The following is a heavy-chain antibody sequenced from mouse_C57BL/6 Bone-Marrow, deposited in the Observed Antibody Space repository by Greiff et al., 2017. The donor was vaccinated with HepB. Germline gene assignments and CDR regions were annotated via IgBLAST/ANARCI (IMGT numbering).Heavy chain of an antibody. CDR2: IRNKANNHAT. D-gene: IGHD2-2*01. Sequence: EVKLMESGGGLVQPGGSMKLSCAASGFTFSDAWMDWVRQSPEKGLEWVAEIRNKANNHATYYAESVKGRFTISRDDSKSSVYLQMNSLRAEDTGIYYCTGGSTMVTTKSYWGQGTLVTVSA. CDR1: GFTFSDAW. V-gene: IGHV6-6*01. J-gene: IGHJ3*01. CDR3: TGGSTMVTTKSY.